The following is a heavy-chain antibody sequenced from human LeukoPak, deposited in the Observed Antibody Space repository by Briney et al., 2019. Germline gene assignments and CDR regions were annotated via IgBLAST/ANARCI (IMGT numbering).Heavy chain of an antibody. D-gene: IGHD2-21*02. CDR3: ASGPYCGGDCYSYFDY. V-gene: IGHV1-18*01. CDR2: SSAYNGNT. CDR1: GYTFTSYG. J-gene: IGHJ4*02. Sequence: ASVKVSCKASGYTFTSYGISWVRQAPGQGLEWMGWSSAYNGNTNYAQKLQGRVTMTTDTSTRTAYMELRSLRSDDTAVYYCASGPYCGGDCYSYFDYWGQGTLVTVSS.